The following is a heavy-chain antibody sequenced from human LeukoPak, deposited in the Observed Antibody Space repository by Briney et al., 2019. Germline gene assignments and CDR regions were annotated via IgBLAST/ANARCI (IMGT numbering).Heavy chain of an antibody. V-gene: IGHV1-2*04. CDR3: ARGGVIPAAMHFDY. J-gene: IGHJ4*02. CDR2: INPNSGGT. D-gene: IGHD2-2*01. Sequence: ASVKVSCKASGYTFTSYDINWVRQATGQGLEWMGWINPNSGGTNYAQKFQGWVTMTRDTSISTAYMELSRLISDDTAVYYCARGGVIPAAMHFDYWGQGTLVTVSP. CDR1: GYTFTSYD.